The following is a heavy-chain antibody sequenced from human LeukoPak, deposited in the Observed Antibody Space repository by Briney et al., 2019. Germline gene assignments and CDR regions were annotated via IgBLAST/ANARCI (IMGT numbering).Heavy chain of an antibody. CDR1: GFNFSTYE. D-gene: IGHD2-15*01. CDR2: ISSRGSSI. J-gene: IGHJ5*02. CDR3: ARDKALSS. V-gene: IGHV3-48*03. Sequence: PGGSLRLSCAGSGFNFSTYEMNWVRQAPGKGLEWLSYISSRGSSIYYADSVKGRFTISRDNAKNSLYLQMNSLRAEDTAVYFCARDKALSSWGQGTLVTVSS.